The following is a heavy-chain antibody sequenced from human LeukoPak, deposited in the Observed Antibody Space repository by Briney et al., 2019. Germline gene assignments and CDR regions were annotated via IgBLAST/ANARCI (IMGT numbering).Heavy chain of an antibody. V-gene: IGHV3-11*04. J-gene: IGHJ6*03. CDR2: ISSSGSTI. Sequence: GGSLRLSCAASGFTFSDYYMSWIRQAPGKGLEWVSYISSSGSTIYYADSVKGRFTISRDNAKNSLYLQMNSLRVENTAVYYCARVEYYYYYMDVWGKGTTVTVSS. CDR3: ARVEYYYYYMDV. D-gene: IGHD1-1*01. CDR1: GFTFSDYY.